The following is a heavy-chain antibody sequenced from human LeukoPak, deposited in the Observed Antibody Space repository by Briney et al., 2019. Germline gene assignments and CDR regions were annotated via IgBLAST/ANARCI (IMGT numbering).Heavy chain of an antibody. J-gene: IGHJ4*02. CDR3: ARDLHSSGWYYFDY. CDR1: GYTFTTYG. Sequence: GASVKVSCQASGYTFTTYGISWVRQAPGQGLEWMGWISPYNGNTNYAQKVQDRVTTTTDTSTSTAYMEMRSLRSDDTAVYYCARDLHSSGWYYFDYWGQGTLVTVSS. CDR2: ISPYNGNT. D-gene: IGHD6-19*01. V-gene: IGHV1-18*01.